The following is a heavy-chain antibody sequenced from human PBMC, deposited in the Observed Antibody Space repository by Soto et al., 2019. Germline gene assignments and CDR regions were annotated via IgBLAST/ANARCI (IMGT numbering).Heavy chain of an antibody. CDR3: ARRKEPARPYYLDY. V-gene: IGHV1-8*01. J-gene: IGHJ4*02. CDR1: GYTFATYD. Sequence: QVQLVQSGAEVKKPGASVKVSCKASGYTFATYDFAWVRQATGQGLEWMGWMNPNTGNTGYAQAFRGRVNKTKKNSIITAHMEVSNPRTEETAVNFCARRKEPARPYYLDYWGQGTLVTVSS. CDR2: MNPNTGNT.